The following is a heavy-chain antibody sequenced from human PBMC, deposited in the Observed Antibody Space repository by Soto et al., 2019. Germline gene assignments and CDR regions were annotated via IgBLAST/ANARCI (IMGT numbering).Heavy chain of an antibody. D-gene: IGHD2-15*01. CDR3: ARQVDYYYMDV. J-gene: IGHJ6*03. CDR2: IYYSGST. V-gene: IGHV4-59*08. Sequence: SETLSLTCTVSGGSISSYYWSWIRQPPGKGLEWIGYIYYSGSTNYSPSLKSRVTISVDTSKNQFSLKLSSVTTADTAVYYCARQVDYYYMDVWGKGTTVTVSS. CDR1: GGSISSYY.